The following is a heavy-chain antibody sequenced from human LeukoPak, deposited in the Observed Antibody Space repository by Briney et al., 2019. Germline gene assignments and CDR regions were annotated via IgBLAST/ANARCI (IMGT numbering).Heavy chain of an antibody. CDR1: GFTFSYYE. J-gene: IGHJ4*02. D-gene: IGHD3-10*01. CDR3: AKDADYYGSGSYYDY. V-gene: IGHV3-23*01. Sequence: GGSLRLSCAASGFTFSYYEMSWVRQAPGKGLEWVSAISGSGGSTYYADSVKGRFTISRDNSKNTLYLQMNSLRAEDTAVYYCAKDADYYGSGSYYDYWGQGTLVTVSS. CDR2: ISGSGGST.